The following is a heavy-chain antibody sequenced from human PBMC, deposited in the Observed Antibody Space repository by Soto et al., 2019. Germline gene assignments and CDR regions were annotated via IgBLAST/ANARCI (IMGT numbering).Heavy chain of an antibody. V-gene: IGHV3-21*01. D-gene: IGHD2-2*01. CDR2: ISNSRSYI. Sequence: GGSLRLSCAASGFTFSSYSMNWVRQAPGKGLEWVSAISNSRSYIYYADSVKGRFTISRDNSKNTLYLQMNSLRAEDTAVYYCARDIVLVPAAIGYFDYWGQGTLVTVSS. J-gene: IGHJ4*02. CDR3: ARDIVLVPAAIGYFDY. CDR1: GFTFSSYS.